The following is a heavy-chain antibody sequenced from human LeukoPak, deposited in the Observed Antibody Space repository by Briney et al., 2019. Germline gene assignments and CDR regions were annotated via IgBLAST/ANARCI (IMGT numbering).Heavy chain of an antibody. D-gene: IGHD3-10*01. Sequence: SETLSLTCTVSGGSIKIYHWSSIRQPAGKGLEWIGRISDRGSTNYNPSLKSRVIMSVDASKNQFSLKLISVTAADTAVYYCARGPTDYGAGTEFEHWGQGTLVIVSS. V-gene: IGHV4-4*07. CDR3: ARGPTDYGAGTEFEH. CDR1: GGSIKIYH. CDR2: ISDRGST. J-gene: IGHJ4*02.